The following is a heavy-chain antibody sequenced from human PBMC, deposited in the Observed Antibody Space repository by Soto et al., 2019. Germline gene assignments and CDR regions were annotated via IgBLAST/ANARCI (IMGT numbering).Heavy chain of an antibody. V-gene: IGHV3-7*01. D-gene: IGHD3-16*02. J-gene: IGHJ4*02. Sequence: PGGSLRLSCAASGFTFSSYWMSWVRQAPGKGLEWVANIKQDGSEKYYVDSVKGRFTISRDNAKNSLYLQMNGLRAEDTAVYYCASSGLHLGELSSSLISPWVYWGQGTLVTVSS. CDR1: GFTFSSYW. CDR3: ASSGLHLGELSSSLISPWVY. CDR2: IKQDGSEK.